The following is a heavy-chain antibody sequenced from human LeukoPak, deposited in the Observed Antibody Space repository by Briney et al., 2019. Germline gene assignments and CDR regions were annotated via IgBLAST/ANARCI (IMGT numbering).Heavy chain of an antibody. Sequence: GASVKVSCKASGGTFSSYAISWVRQAPGQGLEWMGGIIPIFGTANYAQKVQGRVTITADESTSTAYMELSSLRSDDTAVYYCARDHPMITFGGVIDYWGQGTLVTVSS. CDR1: GGTFSSYA. CDR3: ARDHPMITFGGVIDY. V-gene: IGHV1-69*13. CDR2: IIPIFGTA. D-gene: IGHD3-16*01. J-gene: IGHJ4*02.